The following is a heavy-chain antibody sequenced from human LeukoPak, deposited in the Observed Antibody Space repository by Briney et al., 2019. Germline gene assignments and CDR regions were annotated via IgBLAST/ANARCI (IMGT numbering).Heavy chain of an antibody. CDR3: ARGTIRVGPYGEPVFDY. Sequence: SETLSLTCTVSGGSISSYYWSWIRQPAGKGLEWIGRIYTSGSTNYNPSLKSRVTMSVDTSKNQFSLKLSSVTAADTAVYYCARGTIRVGPYGEPVFDYWGQGILVTVSS. J-gene: IGHJ4*02. V-gene: IGHV4-4*07. D-gene: IGHD1-26*01. CDR2: IYTSGST. CDR1: GGSISSYY.